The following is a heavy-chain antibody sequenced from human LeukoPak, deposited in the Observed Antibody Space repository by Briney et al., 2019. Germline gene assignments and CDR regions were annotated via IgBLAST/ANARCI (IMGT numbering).Heavy chain of an antibody. CDR1: GFTFSSYS. CDR3: AKDEVGGHLAS. Sequence: GGSLRLSCAASGFTFSSYSMNWVRQAPGEGLECVAKVNENGRETHYADSVKGRFTISRDNSKNSVSLLMYNLRVEDTAVYYCAKDEVGGHLASWGQGILVIIS. V-gene: IGHV3-7*01. J-gene: IGHJ5*02. CDR2: VNENGRET.